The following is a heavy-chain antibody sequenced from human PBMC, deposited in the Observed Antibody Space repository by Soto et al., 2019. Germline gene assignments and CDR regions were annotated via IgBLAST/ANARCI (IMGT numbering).Heavy chain of an antibody. D-gene: IGHD6-13*01. CDR2: ISTAVGAT. V-gene: IGHV3-23*01. Sequence: GGSLRLSCAVSGFTFSNHAMSWVRQAPGKGLEWVSAISTAVGATYHADSVKGRFTISRDDSNNTLYLQMNSLRAEDTAVYYCAKDRTAAARNFDYWGQGTPVTVSS. CDR3: AKDRTAAARNFDY. CDR1: GFTFSNHA. J-gene: IGHJ4*02.